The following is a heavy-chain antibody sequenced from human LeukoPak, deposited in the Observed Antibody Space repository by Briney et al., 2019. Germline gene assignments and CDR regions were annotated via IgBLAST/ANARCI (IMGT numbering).Heavy chain of an antibody. Sequence: GGSLRLSCAASGFTFSGYWMSWVRQAPGKGLEWVANEKQDESEKYYVDSVKGRFTISRDNAKNSLYLQMNSLRAEDTAVYYCARVVSSYYCMDVWGKGTTVTVSS. D-gene: IGHD6-13*01. CDR2: EKQDESEK. V-gene: IGHV3-7*01. CDR1: GFTFSGYW. CDR3: ARVVSSYYCMDV. J-gene: IGHJ6*03.